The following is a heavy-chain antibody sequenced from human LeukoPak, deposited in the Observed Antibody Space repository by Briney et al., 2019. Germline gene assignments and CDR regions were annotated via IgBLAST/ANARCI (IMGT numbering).Heavy chain of an antibody. CDR2: ISSSGSTI. CDR1: GFTFSSYE. V-gene: IGHV3-48*03. Sequence: QPGGSLRLSCAASGFTFSSYEMNWVRQAPGKGLEWVSYISSSGSTIYYADSVKGRFTISRDNAKNSLYLQMNSLRAEDTAVYYCAKVIGYSYGSYYDVFDIWGQGTMVTVSS. D-gene: IGHD5-18*01. CDR3: AKVIGYSYGSYYDVFDI. J-gene: IGHJ3*02.